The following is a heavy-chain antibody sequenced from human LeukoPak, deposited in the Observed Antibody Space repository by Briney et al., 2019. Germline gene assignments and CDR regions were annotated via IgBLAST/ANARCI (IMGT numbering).Heavy chain of an antibody. CDR1: GFTLSNYA. J-gene: IGHJ4*02. CDR3: AKDLRSGSNYGFFDY. D-gene: IGHD3-10*01. V-gene: IGHV3-30-3*02. Sequence: GRSLRLSCAASGFTLSNYAMHWVRQATGKGLEWVTMISYDGNDKYYADSVKGRFTISRDNSKSTLYLQMNSLRAEDTAIYFCAKDLRSGSNYGFFDYWGQGTLVTVSS. CDR2: ISYDGNDK.